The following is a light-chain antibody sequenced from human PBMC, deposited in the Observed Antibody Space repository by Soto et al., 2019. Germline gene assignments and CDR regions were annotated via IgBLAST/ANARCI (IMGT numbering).Light chain of an antibody. Sequence: QSVLTQPASVSGSPGQSITISCTGTSSDVGAYNFVSWYQQHPGKAPKLMIFEVSNRPSGVSNRSSGSKSGNTASLTISGLQAEDEADYYCSSYTTSSTWVFGGGTQLTVL. V-gene: IGLV2-14*01. CDR2: EVS. CDR3: SSYTTSSTWV. CDR1: SSDVGAYNF. J-gene: IGLJ3*02.